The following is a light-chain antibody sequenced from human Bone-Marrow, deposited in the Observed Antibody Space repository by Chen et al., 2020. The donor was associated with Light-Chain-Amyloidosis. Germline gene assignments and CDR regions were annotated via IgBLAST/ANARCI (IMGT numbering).Light chain of an antibody. CDR1: RSNIGSNY. CDR3: AAWDDSLSAWV. Sequence: QSVLTQPPSASGTPGQRVTISCSGSRSNIGSNYVYWYQQLPGTAPKLLIYRNDQRPPGVPDRFSGSKSGTSASLAISGLRSEDEADYYCAAWDDSLSAWVFGGGTKLTVL. CDR2: RND. J-gene: IGLJ3*02. V-gene: IGLV1-47*01.